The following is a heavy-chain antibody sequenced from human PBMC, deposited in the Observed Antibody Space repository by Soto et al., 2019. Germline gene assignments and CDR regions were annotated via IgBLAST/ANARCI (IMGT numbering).Heavy chain of an antibody. CDR3: AKDGEGLYYYDSSGPKCWFDP. J-gene: IGHJ5*02. D-gene: IGHD3-22*01. CDR2: ISFDGSNK. Sequence: GSLRLSCAAPGFTSSRYGMHWVRQAQGKGLEWVAIISFDGSNKYYADSVKGRFTISRDASKNKLYLQMNSLRAEETAVYYCAKDGEGLYYYDSSGPKCWFDPWGQGTLVTVSS. V-gene: IGHV3-30*18. CDR1: GFTSSRYG.